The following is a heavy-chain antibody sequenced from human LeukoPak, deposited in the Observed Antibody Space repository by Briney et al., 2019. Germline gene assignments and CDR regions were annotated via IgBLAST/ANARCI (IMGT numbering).Heavy chain of an antibody. CDR1: GFTFSSYG. Sequence: GGSLRLSCAASGFTFSSYGMHWVRQAPGKGLEWVAVIWYDGSNKYYADSVKGRFTISRDNSKNTLYLQMNSLRAEDTAVYYCAKDYTTVTPYYFDYWGQGTLVTVSS. D-gene: IGHD4-17*01. V-gene: IGHV3-30*02. CDR2: IWYDGSNK. J-gene: IGHJ4*02. CDR3: AKDYTTVTPYYFDY.